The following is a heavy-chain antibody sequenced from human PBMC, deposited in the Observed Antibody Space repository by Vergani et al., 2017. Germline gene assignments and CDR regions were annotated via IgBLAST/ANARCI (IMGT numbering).Heavy chain of an antibody. Sequence: QLQLQESGPGLVKPSATLSLTCSVSGASIRSSNYYWGWIRQPPGKGLEWIASIYYSGSTYYNPSLKSRVTISVDTSKNQFSLKLSSVTAADTAVYYCARVGDSKAFDIWGQGTMVTVSS. CDR3: ARVGDSKAFDI. J-gene: IGHJ3*02. V-gene: IGHV4-39*07. CDR1: GASIRSSNYY. CDR2: IYYSGST. D-gene: IGHD3-22*01.